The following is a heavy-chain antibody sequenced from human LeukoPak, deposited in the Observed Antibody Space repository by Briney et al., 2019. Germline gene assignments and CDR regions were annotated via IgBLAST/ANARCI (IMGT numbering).Heavy chain of an antibody. CDR2: IYSGGST. CDR1: GFTFSSYS. CDR3: ARGVEVAGRFDY. J-gene: IGHJ4*02. V-gene: IGHV3-53*01. D-gene: IGHD6-19*01. Sequence: GSLRLSCAASGFTFSSYSMNWVRQAPGKGLEWVSVIYSGGSTYYADSVKGRFTISRDNSKNTLYLQMNSLRAEDTAVYYCARGVEVAGRFDYWGQGTLVTVSS.